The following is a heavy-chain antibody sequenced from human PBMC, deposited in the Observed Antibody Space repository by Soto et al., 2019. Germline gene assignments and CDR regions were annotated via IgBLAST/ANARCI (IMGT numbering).Heavy chain of an antibody. CDR3: AKDSEYSGYLGDMDP. CDR1: GFTFSSYG. CDR2: ISYDGSNK. V-gene: IGHV3-30*18. J-gene: IGHJ5*02. D-gene: IGHD5-12*01. Sequence: GGSLRLSCAASGFTFSSYGMHWARQAPGKGLEWVAVISYDGSNKYYADSVKGRFTISRDNSKNTLYLQMNSLRAEDTAVYYCAKDSEYSGYLGDMDPWGQGTLVTVSS.